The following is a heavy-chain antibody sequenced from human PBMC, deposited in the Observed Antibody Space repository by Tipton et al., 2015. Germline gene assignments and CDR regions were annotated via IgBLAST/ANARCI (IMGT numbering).Heavy chain of an antibody. Sequence: SLRLSCAASGFSVRSNYMSWVRQAPGKGLECVSVLSLDGSTNYAESVKGRFTISRDNAKNSLYLQMNSLRAEATAVYYCARDSPRQWLVRKGAPLQFDYWGQGTLVTVSS. V-gene: IGHV3-53*01. J-gene: IGHJ4*02. D-gene: IGHD6-19*01. CDR1: GFSVRSNY. CDR2: LSLDGST. CDR3: ARDSPRQWLVRKGAPLQFDY.